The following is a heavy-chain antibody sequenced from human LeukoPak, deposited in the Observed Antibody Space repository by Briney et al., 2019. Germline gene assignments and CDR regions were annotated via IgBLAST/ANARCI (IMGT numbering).Heavy chain of an antibody. D-gene: IGHD6-13*01. CDR1: GFTFSSYW. CDR2: INSDGSST. V-gene: IGHV3-74*01. CDR3: AREARSSSWPCYYYYYMDV. Sequence: AGGSLRLSCAASGFTFSSYWMHWVRQAPGKGLVWVSRINSDGSSTSYADSVKGRFTISRDNAKNTLYLQMNSLRAEDTAVYYCAREARSSSWPCYYYYYMDVWGKGTTVTVSS. J-gene: IGHJ6*03.